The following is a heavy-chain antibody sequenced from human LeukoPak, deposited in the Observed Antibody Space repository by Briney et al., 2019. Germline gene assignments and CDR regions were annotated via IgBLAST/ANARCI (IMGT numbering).Heavy chain of an antibody. CDR2: ISRNSTYI. CDR3: ARDEGYYFDS. Sequence: GGSLRLSCAASGFTFSSYEMNWVRQAPGKGLEWVASISRNSTYIHYADSVKGRFTISRDNARNSLFLQMNSLRAEDTAIYYCARDEGYYFDSWGQGTQVTVSS. V-gene: IGHV3-21*01. J-gene: IGHJ4*02. CDR1: GFTFSSYE.